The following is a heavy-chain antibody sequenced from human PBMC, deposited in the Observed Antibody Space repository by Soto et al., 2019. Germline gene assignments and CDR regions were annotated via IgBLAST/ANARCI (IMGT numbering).Heavy chain of an antibody. CDR2: IFSNDEK. D-gene: IGHD3-22*01. Sequence: SGPTLVNPTETLTLTCTVSGFSLSNARMGVSWIRQPPGKALEWLAHIFSNDEKSYSTSLKSRLTISKDTSKSQVVLTMTNMDPVDTATYYCARRLDYYDSSGYYRYFDYWGQGTLVTVSS. CDR3: ARRLDYYDSSGYYRYFDY. CDR1: GFSLSNARMG. J-gene: IGHJ4*02. V-gene: IGHV2-26*01.